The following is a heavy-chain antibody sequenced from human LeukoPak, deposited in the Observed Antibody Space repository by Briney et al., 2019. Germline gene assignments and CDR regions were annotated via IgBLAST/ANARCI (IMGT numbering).Heavy chain of an antibody. D-gene: IGHD5-12*01. CDR1: GGSISTYY. Sequence: SETLSLTCTVSGGSISTYYWSWIRQPPGKGLEWIGYIYYSGSTNYKPSLKSRVSISVDTAKNQFSLKLSSVTAADTAVYYCARQRGSYGGYDHDAFNIWGQGTMVTVSS. CDR2: IYYSGST. J-gene: IGHJ3*02. CDR3: ARQRGSYGGYDHDAFNI. V-gene: IGHV4-59*08.